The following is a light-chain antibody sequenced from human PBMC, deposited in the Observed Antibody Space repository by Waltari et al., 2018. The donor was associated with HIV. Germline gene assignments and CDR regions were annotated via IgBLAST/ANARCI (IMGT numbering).Light chain of an antibody. J-gene: IGKJ4*01. CDR2: DAS. Sequence: AIQLTQSPSSLSASVRDRVTITCRASQGIRSALAWYQQKPGKAPNLLIYDASTLESGVPARFRGNGSGTDFTLTINSLQPEDFATYYCQQFNTYPLTFGGGTKVEIK. CDR1: QGIRSA. CDR3: QQFNTYPLT. V-gene: IGKV1-13*02.